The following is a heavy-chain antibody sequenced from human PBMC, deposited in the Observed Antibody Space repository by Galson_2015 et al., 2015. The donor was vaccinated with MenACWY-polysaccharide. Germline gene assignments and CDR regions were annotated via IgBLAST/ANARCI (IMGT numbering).Heavy chain of an antibody. J-gene: IGHJ4*02. V-gene: IGHV1-3*01. Sequence: SVKVSCKASGYTFATYAMHWVRQAPGPRPEWMGWFNAGNGNTKYSQKFQGRLTITWDTSASTAYMDLSSLRSEDTAVYYCARDTPGYCSGGSCEALDYRGQGTLVTVSS. D-gene: IGHD2-15*01. CDR3: ARDTPGYCSGGSCEALDY. CDR2: FNAGNGNT. CDR1: GYTFATYA.